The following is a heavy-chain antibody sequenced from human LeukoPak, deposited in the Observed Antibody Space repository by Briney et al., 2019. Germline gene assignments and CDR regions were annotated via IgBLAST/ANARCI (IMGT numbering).Heavy chain of an antibody. Sequence: PGGSLRLSCVASGFTFSSDTMTWVRQAPGKALEWVSSVSDSGGTTSYADSVKGRYTISRDNSKNTLYLQMNSLRAEDTATYYCAKASSGNYYNWGQGTLVTASS. D-gene: IGHD3-10*01. J-gene: IGHJ1*01. V-gene: IGHV3-23*01. CDR3: AKASSGNYYN. CDR1: GFTFSSDT. CDR2: VSDSGGTT.